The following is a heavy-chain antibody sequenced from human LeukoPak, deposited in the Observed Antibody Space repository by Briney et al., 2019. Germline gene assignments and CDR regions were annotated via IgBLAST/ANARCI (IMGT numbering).Heavy chain of an antibody. Sequence: GGSLRLPCAASGFTFSNYAMNWVRLAPGRGLEWVSLISGSGGSTYYGDSVKGRFTISRDNSKNTLFLQMNSLKTEDTAVYYCVIRLPHTTGYRFDDWGQGTLVTVSS. J-gene: IGHJ4*01. V-gene: IGHV3-23*01. CDR1: GFTFSNYA. CDR3: VIRLPHTTGYRFDD. CDR2: ISGSGGST. D-gene: IGHD3-9*01.